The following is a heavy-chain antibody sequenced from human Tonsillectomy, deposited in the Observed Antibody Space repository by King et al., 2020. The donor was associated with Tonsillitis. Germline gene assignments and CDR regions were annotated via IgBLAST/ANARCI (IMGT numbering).Heavy chain of an antibody. CDR2: IKTDGSEK. CDR1: GFTFGTYW. Sequence: VQLVESGGGLVQPGGSLRLSCAASGFTFGTYWMSWVRQAPGKGLEWVANIKTDGSEKNYLDSVKGRFTISRDNAKNSLYLQMNSLRAEDTAVYYCAGGDPVADNNYYYGMDVWGQGTTVTVSS. V-gene: IGHV3-7*04. CDR3: AGGDPVADNNYYYGMDV. D-gene: IGHD1-14*01. J-gene: IGHJ6*02.